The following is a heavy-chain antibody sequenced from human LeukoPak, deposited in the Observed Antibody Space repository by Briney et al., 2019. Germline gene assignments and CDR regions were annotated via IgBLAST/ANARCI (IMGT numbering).Heavy chain of an antibody. CDR3: ARGRAAAGTRYYYYMDV. Sequence: ASVTVSCKASGYTFTSYDINWVRQAPGQGLEWMGWMNPNSGNTGYAQKFQGRVTMTRNTSISTAYMELSSLTSEDTAVYYCARGRAAAGTRYYYYMDVWGKGTTVTISS. CDR2: MNPNSGNT. V-gene: IGHV1-8*01. J-gene: IGHJ6*03. CDR1: GYTFTSYD. D-gene: IGHD6-13*01.